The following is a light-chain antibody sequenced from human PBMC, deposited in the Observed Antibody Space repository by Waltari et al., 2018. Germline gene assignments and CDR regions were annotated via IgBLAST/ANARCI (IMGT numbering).Light chain of an antibody. J-gene: IGLJ7*01. CDR3: SSYAGSNTYGL. Sequence: QAALTQPPSMSGSPGQSVTISCTGTSSDIGGYNRVSWYKQHPGKAPKLMIYAVSQRPSGVSDRFSGSKSGNTAPLTISGRQAEEEADYYSSSYAGSNTYGLFGGGTRLTVL. CDR2: AVS. V-gene: IGLV2-8*01. CDR1: SSDIGGYNR.